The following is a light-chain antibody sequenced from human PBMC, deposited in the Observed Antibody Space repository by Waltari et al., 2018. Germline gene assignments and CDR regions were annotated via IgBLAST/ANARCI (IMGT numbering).Light chain of an antibody. CDR1: QSVGKF. V-gene: IGKV3-20*01. J-gene: IGKJ1*01. CDR3: QHYVRLPVS. Sequence: EIVLTQSPGTLSLSPGERATLSCRASQSVGKFLAWYQQKPGQAPRLLIYDASIRATGIPDRFSGSRSGTDFSLTISRLEPEDFALYYCQHYVRLPVSFGQGTKVGIK. CDR2: DAS.